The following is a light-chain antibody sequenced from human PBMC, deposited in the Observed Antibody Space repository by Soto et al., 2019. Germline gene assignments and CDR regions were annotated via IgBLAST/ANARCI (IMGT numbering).Light chain of an antibody. CDR3: QQYSGYYT. V-gene: IGKV1-5*01. CDR1: QNINNW. CDR2: DAS. J-gene: IGKJ2*01. Sequence: DIQMTQSPSTLSASVGDRVTITCRASQNINNWLAWYQQKPGKAPKVLIYDASSLESGVPSRFSGSGSGTEFTLTISSLQPDDFATYYCQQYSGYYTFGQGTKVDIK.